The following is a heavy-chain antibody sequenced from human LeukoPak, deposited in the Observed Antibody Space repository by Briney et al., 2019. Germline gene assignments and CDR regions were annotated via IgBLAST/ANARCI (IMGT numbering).Heavy chain of an antibody. D-gene: IGHD2-2*01. Sequence: GGSLRLSCAASGFTFSDYAINWVRQALGKGLEWVSAISRSGGVSFYADSVKGRFTVSRDNSKDTVYLQMNSLRAEDTAVYYCAKGSLGYCSSTSCYYFDYWGQGTLVTVSS. CDR2: ISRSGGVS. CDR3: AKGSLGYCSSTSCYYFDY. J-gene: IGHJ4*02. V-gene: IGHV3-23*01. CDR1: GFTFSDYA.